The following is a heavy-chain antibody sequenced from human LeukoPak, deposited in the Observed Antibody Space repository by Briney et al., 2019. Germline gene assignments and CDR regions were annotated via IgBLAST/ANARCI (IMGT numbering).Heavy chain of an antibody. CDR3: ARERVGYDTSGRGPRFDS. V-gene: IGHV4-4*07. J-gene: IGHJ4*02. CDR2: IYSSGST. Sequence: SEPLSLTCIVSGTSVNNYYWSWIRQPAGKGLEWIGRIYSSGSTNYNLSLTSRVSISVDKSKNQVSLKLESVTAADTAVYYCARERVGYDTSGRGPRFDSWGQGTLVTVSS. CDR1: GTSVNNYY. D-gene: IGHD3-22*01.